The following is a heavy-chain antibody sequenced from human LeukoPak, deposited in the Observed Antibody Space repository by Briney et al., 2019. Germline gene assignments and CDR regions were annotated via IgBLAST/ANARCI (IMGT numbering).Heavy chain of an antibody. D-gene: IGHD4-17*01. CDR1: GGSISSSSYY. J-gene: IGHJ4*02. Sequence: SETLSLTCTVSGGSISSSSYYWGWIRQPPGKGLEWIGSICYSGSTYYNPSLKSRVTISVDTSKNQFSLKLSSVTAADTAVYYCARRTVTVTNFDYWGQGTLVTVSS. CDR3: ARRTVTVTNFDY. V-gene: IGHV4-39*01. CDR2: ICYSGST.